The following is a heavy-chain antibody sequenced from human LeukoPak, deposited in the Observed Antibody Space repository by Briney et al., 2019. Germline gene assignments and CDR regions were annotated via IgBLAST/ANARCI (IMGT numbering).Heavy chain of an antibody. D-gene: IGHD2-2*01. CDR2: IYPGDSDT. J-gene: IGHJ3*02. Sequence: GESLKISCKGSGYRFTTYWIGWVRQMAGKGLEWMGIIYPGDSDTRYSPSFQGQVTISAAQSISTAYRQWSSLKASDTAMYYCASKDCSSTNCYEVGAFHIWGQGTMVTVSS. CDR3: ASKDCSSTNCYEVGAFHI. CDR1: GYRFTTYW. V-gene: IGHV5-51*01.